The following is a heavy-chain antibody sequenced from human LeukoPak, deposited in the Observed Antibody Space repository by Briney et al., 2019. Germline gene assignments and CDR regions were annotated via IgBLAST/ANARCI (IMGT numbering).Heavy chain of an antibody. J-gene: IGHJ4*02. CDR3: ANPLSGYSGYDAR. CDR2: IIPILGIA. V-gene: IGHV1-69*04. CDR1: GGTFSSYA. Sequence: GASVKVSCKASGGTFSSYAISWVRQAPGQGLEWMGRIIPILGIANYAQKFQGRVTITADKSTSTAYMELSSLRSEDTAVYYCANPLSGYSGYDARWGQGTLVTVSS. D-gene: IGHD5-12*01.